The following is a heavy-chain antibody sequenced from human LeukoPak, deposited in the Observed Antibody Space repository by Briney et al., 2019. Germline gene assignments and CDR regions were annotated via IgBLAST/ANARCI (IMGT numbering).Heavy chain of an antibody. Sequence: PSETLSLTCSVSGGSISGGSSFWGWIRQPPGKGLEWIGSIYYSGSTYYNPSLKSRVTISVDTSKNQFSLKLSSVTAADTAVYYCARAGGSGSYYYYYGMDVWGQGTTVTVSS. D-gene: IGHD3-10*01. V-gene: IGHV4-39*07. CDR3: ARAGGSGSYYYYYGMDV. CDR1: GGSISGGSSF. J-gene: IGHJ6*02. CDR2: IYYSGST.